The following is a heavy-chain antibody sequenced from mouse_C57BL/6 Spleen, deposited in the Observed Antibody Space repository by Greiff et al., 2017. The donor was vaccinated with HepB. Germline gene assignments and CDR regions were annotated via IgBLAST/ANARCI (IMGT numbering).Heavy chain of an antibody. CDR1: GFTFTDYY. CDR3: ARLRERGFDY. CDR2: IRNKANGYTT. Sequence: EVHLVESGGGLVQPGGSLSLSCAASGFTFTDYYMSWVRQPPGKALEWLGFIRNKANGYTTEYSASVKGRFTISRDNSQSILYLQMNALRAEDSATYYCARLRERGFDYWGQGTTLTVSS. V-gene: IGHV7-3*01. D-gene: IGHD1-1*01. J-gene: IGHJ2*01.